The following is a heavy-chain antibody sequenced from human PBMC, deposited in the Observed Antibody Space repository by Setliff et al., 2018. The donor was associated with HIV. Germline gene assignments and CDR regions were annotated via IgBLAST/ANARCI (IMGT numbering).Heavy chain of an antibody. CDR3: ARGRRSSGWYVYH. J-gene: IGHJ4*02. CDR2: TSHSGKT. V-gene: IGHV4-34*01. CDR1: GGPLSGHY. D-gene: IGHD6-19*01. Sequence: PSETLSLTCAVYGGPLSGHYWSWIRQPPTQGLEWIGETSHSGKTNYNPSLKSRVTISVDTSKNQFSLNLTSVTAADTAVDYCARGRRSSGWYVYHWGQGTLVTVSS.